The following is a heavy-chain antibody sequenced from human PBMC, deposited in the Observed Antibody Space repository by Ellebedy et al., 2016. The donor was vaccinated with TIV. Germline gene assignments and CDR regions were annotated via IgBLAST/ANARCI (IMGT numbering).Heavy chain of an antibody. CDR1: GFTFSAFG. CDR2: IWYDGSDK. D-gene: IGHD5-12*01. CDR3: ARAWIPYGLDV. V-gene: IGHV3-33*01. Sequence: GESLKISCTASGFTFSAFGIHWVRQAPGKGLEWVAHIWYDGSDKYYADSVKGRFTISSDNSKSTLYLQMSSLRGEDTAVYYCARAWIPYGLDVWGHGTTVTVSS. J-gene: IGHJ6*02.